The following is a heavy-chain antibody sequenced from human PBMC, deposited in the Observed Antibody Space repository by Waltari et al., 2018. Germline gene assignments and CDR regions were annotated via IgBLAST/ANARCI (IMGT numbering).Heavy chain of an antibody. CDR3: SRDPGGITMVQGVIAFDY. J-gene: IGHJ4*02. CDR2: IIPIFGTS. D-gene: IGHD3-10*01. V-gene: IGHV1-69*13. Sequence: QVQLVQSGAEVKKPGSSVKVSCKASGGTFSSYAISWVRQAPGQGLEWMGRIIPIFGTSNYAQKFQGRVTITADESTSTAYMELSSLRSEDTAVYYCSRDPGGITMVQGVIAFDYWGQGTLVTVSS. CDR1: GGTFSSYA.